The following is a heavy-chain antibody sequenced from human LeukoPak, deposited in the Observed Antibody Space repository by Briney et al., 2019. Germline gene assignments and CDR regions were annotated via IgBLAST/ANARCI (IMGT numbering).Heavy chain of an antibody. CDR3: ASDSGYSGYDTDY. CDR2: ISSSSSYI. J-gene: IGHJ4*02. V-gene: IGHV3-21*04. D-gene: IGHD5-12*01. Sequence: GGSLRLSCAASGFTFRSYSMNWVRQAPGKGLEWVSSISSSSSYIYYADSVKGRFTISRDNAKNSLYLQMNSLRAEDTAVYYCASDSGYSGYDTDYWGQGTLVTVSS. CDR1: GFTFRSYS.